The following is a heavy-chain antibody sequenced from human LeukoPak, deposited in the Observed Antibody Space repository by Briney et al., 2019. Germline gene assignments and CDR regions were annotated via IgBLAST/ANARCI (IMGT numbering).Heavy chain of an antibody. Sequence: GGSLRLSCAASGFTFSSYSMNWVRQAPGKGLEWVSSISSSSSYIYYADSVKGRFTISRDNAKNSLYLQMNSLRAEDTAVYYCAKRGIAVAGRAFDIWGQGTIITVSS. V-gene: IGHV3-21*04. CDR2: ISSSSSYI. J-gene: IGHJ3*02. CDR3: AKRGIAVAGRAFDI. D-gene: IGHD6-19*01. CDR1: GFTFSSYS.